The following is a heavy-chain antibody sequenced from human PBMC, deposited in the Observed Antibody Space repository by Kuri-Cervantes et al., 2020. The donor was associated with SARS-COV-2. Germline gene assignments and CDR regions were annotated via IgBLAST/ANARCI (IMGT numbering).Heavy chain of an antibody. Sequence: GESLKISCAASGFTFSDYYMSWIRQAPGKGLEWVSYISSSGSTIYYADSVKGRFTISRDNAKNSLYLQMNSLKTEDTAVYYCTIHQCSGGSCSFDYWGQGTLVTGSS. J-gene: IGHJ4*02. CDR3: TIHQCSGGSCSFDY. D-gene: IGHD2-15*01. CDR1: GFTFSDYY. V-gene: IGHV3-11*01. CDR2: ISSSGSTI.